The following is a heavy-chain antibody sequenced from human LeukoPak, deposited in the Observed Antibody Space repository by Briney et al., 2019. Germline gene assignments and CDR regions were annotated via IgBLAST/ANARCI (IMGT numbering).Heavy chain of an antibody. V-gene: IGHV1-2*02. Sequence: ASVKVSCKASGYTFTGYYMHWVRQAPGQGLEWMGWINPNSGGTNYAQKFQGRVTMTRDTSISTAYMELGRLRSDDTAVYYCARSIVVVPAAGSYYYYGMDVWGQGTTVTVSS. D-gene: IGHD2-2*01. CDR2: INPNSGGT. J-gene: IGHJ6*02. CDR1: GYTFTGYY. CDR3: ARSIVVVPAAGSYYYYGMDV.